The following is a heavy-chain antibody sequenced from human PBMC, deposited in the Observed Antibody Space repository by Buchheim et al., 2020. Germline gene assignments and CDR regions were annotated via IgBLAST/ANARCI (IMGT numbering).Heavy chain of an antibody. D-gene: IGHD5-24*01. CDR3: ARHSDAYNFFDY. J-gene: IGHJ4*02. CDR2: VHYTGTT. V-gene: IGHV4-39*01. Sequence: QVQLQESGPGLLKPSETLSLTCTVSGGSISTTTYYWDWIRQSPGKGLEWIGNVHYTGTTYYNPSLKSRVTMSVDTSKNQFSLKLISVTAADTAPYYCARHSDAYNFFDYWGQGTL. CDR1: GGSISTTTYY.